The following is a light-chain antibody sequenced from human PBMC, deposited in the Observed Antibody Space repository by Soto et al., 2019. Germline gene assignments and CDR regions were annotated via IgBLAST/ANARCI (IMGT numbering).Light chain of an antibody. CDR3: QQYGSSPIT. V-gene: IGKV3-20*01. J-gene: IGKJ5*01. CDR2: RAS. CDR1: QSVSSSY. Sequence: EVGLTQSPGTLSLSPGEKATLSCRASQSVSSSYLAWYQQKPGQAPKVLSYRASSRAAGIPDRFSGSGSGTDFTLTISRLEPEDFAVYYCQQYGSSPITFGQGTRLEIK.